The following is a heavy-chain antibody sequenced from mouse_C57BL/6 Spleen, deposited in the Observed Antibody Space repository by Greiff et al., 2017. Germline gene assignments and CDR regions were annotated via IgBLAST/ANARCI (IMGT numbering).Heavy chain of an antibody. D-gene: IGHD1-1*01. J-gene: IGHJ2*01. CDR1: GYTFTSYW. V-gene: IGHV1-55*01. CDR2: IYPGSGST. Sequence: QVHVKQSGAELVKPGASVKMSCKASGYTFTSYWITWVKQRPGQGLEWIGDIYPGSGSTNYNEKFKSKATLTVDTSSSTAYMQLSSLTSEDSAVYYCAREGVYYGSSYFDYWGQGTTLTVSS. CDR3: AREGVYYGSSYFDY.